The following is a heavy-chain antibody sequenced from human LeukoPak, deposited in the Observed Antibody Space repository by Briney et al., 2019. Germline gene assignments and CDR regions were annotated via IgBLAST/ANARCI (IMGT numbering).Heavy chain of an antibody. D-gene: IGHD5-18*01. CDR2: IYTSGST. Sequence: SETLSLTCTVSGGSISSGSYYWSWIRQPAGTGLEWIGRIYTSGSTNYNPSLKSRVTISVDTSKNQFSLKLSSVTAADTAVYYCARDGGYNYGYDYYYMDVWGKGTTVTISS. V-gene: IGHV4-61*02. J-gene: IGHJ6*03. CDR3: ARDGGYNYGYDYYYMDV. CDR1: GGSISSGSYY.